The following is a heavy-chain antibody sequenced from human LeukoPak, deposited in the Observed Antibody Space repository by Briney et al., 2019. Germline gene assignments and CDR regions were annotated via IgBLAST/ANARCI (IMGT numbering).Heavy chain of an antibody. CDR1: GVSISSSGYY. D-gene: IGHD3-3*02. CDR3: ARLRPFLEWLFPYNWFDP. J-gene: IGHJ5*02. Sequence: PSETLSLTCTVSGVSISSSGYYWRCIRHPPGEGLEWRGSINYGGSTYYNPSLKSRVIISVDTSKNQFSLKLSSVTAADTAVYYCARLRPFLEWLFPYNWFDPWGQGTLVTVSS. V-gene: IGHV4-39*01. CDR2: INYGGST.